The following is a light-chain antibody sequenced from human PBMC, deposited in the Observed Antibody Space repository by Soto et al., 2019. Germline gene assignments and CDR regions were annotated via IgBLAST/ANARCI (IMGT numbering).Light chain of an antibody. Sequence: EIVLTQSPDTLSLSPGDRATLSCRASQSIPSNYLAWYQQKPGQAPRLLIYLASNRAAGIPDGFSGSGSGADFTLTITRLEPEDFAVYHCQQYGSSPWTFGQGTKVDFK. CDR3: QQYGSSPWT. V-gene: IGKV3-20*01. J-gene: IGKJ1*01. CDR1: QSIPSNY. CDR2: LAS.